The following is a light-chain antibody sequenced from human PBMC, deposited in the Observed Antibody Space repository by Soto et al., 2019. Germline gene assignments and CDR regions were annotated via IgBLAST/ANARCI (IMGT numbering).Light chain of an antibody. V-gene: IGKV2-28*01. Sequence: DVVMTQSPLSLPVTPGEPSSISCRSSQSLLYINGYNYLDWYLQKPGQSPQLLIYLGSNRGSGVPDRLSGSGSGTDFTLKISRVEDEDVGVYYCMQGLPPPPITFGQGTRLEIK. CDR1: QSLLYINGYNY. CDR2: LGS. CDR3: MQGLPPPPIT. J-gene: IGKJ5*01.